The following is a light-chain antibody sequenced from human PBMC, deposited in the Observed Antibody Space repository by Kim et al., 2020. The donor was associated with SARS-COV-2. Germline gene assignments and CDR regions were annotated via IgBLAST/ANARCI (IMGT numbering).Light chain of an antibody. Sequence: QSALTQPASVSGSPGQSITISCTGTSSDVGGYNYVSWYQQHPGKAPKLMIYDVSKRPSGVSNRFSGSKSGNTASLTISGLQAEDEADYYCNSYTSSSTGVFGTGTKV. CDR2: DVS. CDR1: SSDVGGYNY. V-gene: IGLV2-14*01. CDR3: NSYTSSSTGV. J-gene: IGLJ1*01.